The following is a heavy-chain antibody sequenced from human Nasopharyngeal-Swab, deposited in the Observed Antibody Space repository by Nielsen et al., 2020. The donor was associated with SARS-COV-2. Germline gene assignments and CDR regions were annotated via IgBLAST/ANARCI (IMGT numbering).Heavy chain of an antibody. CDR1: GFTFSSYW. V-gene: IGHV3-74*01. D-gene: IGHD3-3*01. CDR2: INTDGSET. J-gene: IGHJ6*02. Sequence: GESLKISCAASGFTFSSYWMHWVRQAPGKGLVWVSRINTDGSETGYADSVTGRFTISRDNTKNTLSLQMNSLRAEDTGIYYCARDGLDYDFWSAYFMDVWGQGTTVTVSS. CDR3: ARDGLDYDFWSAYFMDV.